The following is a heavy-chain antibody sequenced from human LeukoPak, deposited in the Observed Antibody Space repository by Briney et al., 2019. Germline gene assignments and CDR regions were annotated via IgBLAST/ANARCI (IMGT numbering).Heavy chain of an antibody. V-gene: IGHV3-74*01. CDR1: GFTFSSYW. J-gene: IGHJ4*02. CDR2: INSDGSST. Sequence: PGGSLRLSCAASGFTFSSYWMHWVRQAPGKGLVWVSRINSDGSSTSYADSVKGRFTISRDNPKNTLYLQMNSLRAEDMAVYYCATDGAGGGLDYWGQGTLVTVSS. CDR3: ATDGAGGGLDY. D-gene: IGHD6-13*01.